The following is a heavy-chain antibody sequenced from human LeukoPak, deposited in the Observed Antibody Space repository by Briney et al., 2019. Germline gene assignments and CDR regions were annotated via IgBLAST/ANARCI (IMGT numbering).Heavy chain of an antibody. V-gene: IGHV3-23*01. Sequence: GGSLRLSCAASGFTFSSYAMSWVRQAPGKGLEWVSTIGGSGGATYYADSVKGRFTISRDNSKNTLDLHMNGLRVEDTAVYYCAMDRGRTWNGVWFDPWGQGTLITVSS. J-gene: IGHJ5*02. D-gene: IGHD1-1*01. CDR2: IGGSGGAT. CDR3: AMDRGRTWNGVWFDP. CDR1: GFTFSSYA.